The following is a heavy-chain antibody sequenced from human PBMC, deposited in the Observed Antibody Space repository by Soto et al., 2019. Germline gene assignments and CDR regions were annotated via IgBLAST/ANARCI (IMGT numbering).Heavy chain of an antibody. Sequence: GESLKISCKGSGYSFTSYWIGWVRQMPGKGLEWMGIIYPGDSDTRYSPPFQGQVTISADKSISTAYLQWSSLKASDTAMYYCARQKSPGIAVAGTDYWGKGTLVTVSS. CDR2: IYPGDSDT. J-gene: IGHJ4*02. CDR3: ARQKSPGIAVAGTDY. D-gene: IGHD6-19*01. CDR1: GYSFTSYW. V-gene: IGHV5-51*01.